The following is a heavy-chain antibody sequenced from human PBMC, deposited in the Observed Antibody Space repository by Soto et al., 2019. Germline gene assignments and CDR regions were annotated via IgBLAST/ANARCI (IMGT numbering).Heavy chain of an antibody. CDR1: GYTFTGYY. J-gene: IGHJ3*02. Sequence: ASVKVSCKASGYTFTGYYMHWVRQAPGQGLEWMGWINPNSGGTNYAQKFQGWVTMTRDTSISTAYMELSRLRSDDTAVYYCARFLRSWLQPTDAFAIWGQGTMVTVSS. D-gene: IGHD5-12*01. CDR3: ARFLRSWLQPTDAFAI. V-gene: IGHV1-2*04. CDR2: INPNSGGT.